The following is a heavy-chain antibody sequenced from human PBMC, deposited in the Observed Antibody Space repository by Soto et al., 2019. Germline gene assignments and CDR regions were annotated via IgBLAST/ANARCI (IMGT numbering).Heavy chain of an antibody. Sequence: EVQLVESGGALVQPGGSLRLSCAASGFTLSNYDMHWVRQATGKGLEWVSAIGPVGDTYYPGSVKGRFTISRENAKNALYLQMHSLRAGDTAVYYCARSRGAHFDFWRQGTLVSVSS. CDR3: ARSRGAHFDF. J-gene: IGHJ4*02. CDR1: GFTLSNYD. CDR2: IGPVGDT. V-gene: IGHV3-13*04. D-gene: IGHD3-10*01.